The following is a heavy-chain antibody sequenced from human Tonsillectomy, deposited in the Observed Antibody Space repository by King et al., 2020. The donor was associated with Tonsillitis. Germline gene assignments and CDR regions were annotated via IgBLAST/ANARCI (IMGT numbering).Heavy chain of an antibody. Sequence: VQLQQWGAGLLKPSETLSLTCAVYGGSFSNSYWSWIRQPPGKGLEWFGEINHSGSTNYNPSLKSRVTVSADRSKTQFSLTLNSVTAADTAVYYCARGGTCNAFHRSVAFDIWGQGAMVTVSS. CDR3: ARGGTCNAFHRSVAFDI. CDR1: GGSFSNSY. CDR2: INHSGST. J-gene: IGHJ3*02. V-gene: IGHV4-34*01. D-gene: IGHD1-1*01.